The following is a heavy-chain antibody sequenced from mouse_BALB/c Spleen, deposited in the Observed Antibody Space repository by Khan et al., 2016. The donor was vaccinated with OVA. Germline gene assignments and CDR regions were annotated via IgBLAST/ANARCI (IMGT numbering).Heavy chain of an antibody. Sequence: EVQGVESGGDLVKPGGSLKLSCAASGFTFSTFGMSWVRQTPDKRLEWVATISSGGSYTYYPDNVKGRFTISRDNAKNTLYLQVSSLKSEDTAMYYCTRLAYYYDSEGFAYWGQGTLVTVSA. CDR3: TRLAYYYDSEGFAY. V-gene: IGHV5-6*01. D-gene: IGHD1-1*01. CDR2: ISSGGSYT. CDR1: GFTFSTFG. J-gene: IGHJ3*01.